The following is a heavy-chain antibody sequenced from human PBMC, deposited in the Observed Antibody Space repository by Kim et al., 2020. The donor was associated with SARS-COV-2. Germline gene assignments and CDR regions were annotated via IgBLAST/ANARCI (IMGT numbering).Heavy chain of an antibody. Sequence: SETLSLTCTVSGGSISSSSYYWGWIRQPPGKGLEWIGSIYYSGSTYYNPSLKSRVTISVDTSKNQFSLKLSSVTAADTAVYYCASYDFWSGYYKMAFDIWGQGTMVTVSS. CDR1: GGSISSSSYY. D-gene: IGHD3-3*01. CDR2: IYYSGST. V-gene: IGHV4-39*01. J-gene: IGHJ3*02. CDR3: ASYDFWSGYYKMAFDI.